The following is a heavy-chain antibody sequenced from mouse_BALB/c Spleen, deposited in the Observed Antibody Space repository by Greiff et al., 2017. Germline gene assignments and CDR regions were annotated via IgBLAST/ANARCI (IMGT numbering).Heavy chain of an antibody. D-gene: IGHD1-1*01. CDR2: ISSGSSTI. J-gene: IGHJ2*01. Sequence: EVKLMESGGGLVQPGGSRKLSCAASGFTFSSFGMHWVRQAPEKGLEWVAYISSGSSTIYYADTVKGRFTISRDNPKNTLFLQMTSLRSEDTAMYYCARSGYYGYYFDYWGQGTTLTVSS. CDR1: GFTFSSFG. V-gene: IGHV5-17*02. CDR3: ARSGYYGYYFDY.